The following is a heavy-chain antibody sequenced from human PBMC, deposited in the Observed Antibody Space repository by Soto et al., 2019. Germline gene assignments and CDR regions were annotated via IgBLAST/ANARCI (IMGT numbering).Heavy chain of an antibody. D-gene: IGHD5-12*01. CDR1: GYTFFTYD. Sequence: QVHLVQSGVEVKTPGASVKVSCQASGYTFFTYDISWVRQAPGQGREWMGWISTYSGDTKYAQKFQGRVTMTTDTSTTTAYLELRSLRSDATAVYYCARHHGPTTSEKWFDPWGQGTLVTVSS. V-gene: IGHV1-18*01. J-gene: IGHJ5*02. CDR2: ISTYSGDT. CDR3: ARHHGPTTSEKWFDP.